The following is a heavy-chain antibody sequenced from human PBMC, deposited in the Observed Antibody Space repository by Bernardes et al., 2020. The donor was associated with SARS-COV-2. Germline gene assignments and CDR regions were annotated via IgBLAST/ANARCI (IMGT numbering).Heavy chain of an antibody. D-gene: IGHD3-10*01. CDR1: GFTFGGYN. J-gene: IGHJ6*02. CDR2: INGGGGYI. CDR3: ARWAAVGVIADPPVQYFYAIDL. Sequence: GGSLRLSCAASGFTFGGYNMNWVRQAPGRGLEWVSYINGGGGYIYYADSVKGRFTVSRDNGKNSLYLQMNSLRAEDTAVYYCARWAAVGVIADPPVQYFYAIDLWGQGTTVTVSS. V-gene: IGHV3-21*01.